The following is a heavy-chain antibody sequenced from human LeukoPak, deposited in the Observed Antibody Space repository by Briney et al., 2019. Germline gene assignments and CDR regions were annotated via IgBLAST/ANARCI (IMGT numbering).Heavy chain of an antibody. V-gene: IGHV3-23*01. CDR1: RFTFNNYA. Sequence: GVSLRLSCAASRFTFNNYAMSWVREAPGKGLEWVSGIRGSGSRTFYADSVKGRYSISRDNSKNTLYLQMNNLRAEDTAIYYCAKDLRGPWNYEGLDAFDLWGQGTMVTVSS. CDR2: IRGSGSRT. CDR3: AKDLRGPWNYEGLDAFDL. J-gene: IGHJ3*01. D-gene: IGHD1-7*01.